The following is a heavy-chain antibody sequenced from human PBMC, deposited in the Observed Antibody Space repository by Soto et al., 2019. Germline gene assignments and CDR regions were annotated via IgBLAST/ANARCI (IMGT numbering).Heavy chain of an antibody. CDR1: GGTFSSYA. V-gene: IGHV1-69*13. Sequence: SVKVSCKAAGGTFSSYAISWVRQAPGQGLEWMGGIIPIFGTANYAQKFQGRVTITADESTSTAYMELSSLRSEDTAVYYCARGGRFGELPNWFDPWGQGTLVTVSS. CDR2: IIPIFGTA. J-gene: IGHJ5*02. D-gene: IGHD3-10*01. CDR3: ARGGRFGELPNWFDP.